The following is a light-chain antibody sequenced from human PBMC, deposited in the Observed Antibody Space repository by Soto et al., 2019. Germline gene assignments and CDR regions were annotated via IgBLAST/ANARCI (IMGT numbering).Light chain of an antibody. J-gene: IGLJ1*01. V-gene: IGLV2-8*01. Sequence: QSALTQPPSASGSPGRSVTISCTGTSSDVGGYQYVSWYQQYPGKAPKLMIYAVNKRPSGVPDRFSGSRSGNTASLTVSGLQAEDEADYYCSSYAGSNNYVFGTGTKVTVL. CDR1: SSDVGGYQY. CDR2: AVN. CDR3: SSYAGSNNYV.